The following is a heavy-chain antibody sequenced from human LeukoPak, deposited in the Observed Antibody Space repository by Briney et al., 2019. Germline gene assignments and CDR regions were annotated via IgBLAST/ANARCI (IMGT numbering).Heavy chain of an antibody. J-gene: IGHJ5*02. CDR2: ISGNGGST. D-gene: IGHD4-17*01. Sequence: GGALRLSCAASGFTFSRYAMNWVRQAPGKGLEWVSTISGNGGSTYYADSVKGRFTISRDNSKNTLYLQMNSLRAEDTAVYYCARDFESYGDYIHFNWFDPWGQGTLVTVSS. CDR1: GFTFSRYA. V-gene: IGHV3-23*01. CDR3: ARDFESYGDYIHFNWFDP.